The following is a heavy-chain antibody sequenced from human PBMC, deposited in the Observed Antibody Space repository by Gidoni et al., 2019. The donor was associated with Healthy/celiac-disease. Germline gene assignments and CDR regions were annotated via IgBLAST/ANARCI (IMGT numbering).Heavy chain of an antibody. CDR2: IIPIFGTA. Sequence: QVQLVQSGAAVKKPGSSVKVSCKASGGTFSSYAISWVRQAPGQGLEWMGGIIPIFGTANYAQKFQGRVTITADESTSTAYMELSSLRSEDTAVYYCARDDIVVVVAATYGMDVWGQGTTVTVSS. V-gene: IGHV1-69*01. J-gene: IGHJ6*02. D-gene: IGHD2-15*01. CDR3: ARDDIVVVVAATYGMDV. CDR1: GGTFSSYA.